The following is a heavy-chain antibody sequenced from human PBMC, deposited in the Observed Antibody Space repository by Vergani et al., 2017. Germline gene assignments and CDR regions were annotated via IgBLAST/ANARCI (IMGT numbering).Heavy chain of an antibody. V-gene: IGHV4-4*07. Sequence: QVQLQESGPGLVKPSETLSLTCTVSGGSISPYYWSWIRPPAGKGLEWIGRIYMNGYTNYNPSLKRRVVVSVDTAKNQFSLKLTSVTAADTAIDYFARMAHCRGTTCEGAFDLWGQGTMVTVSA. CDR3: ARMAHCRGTTCEGAFDL. CDR1: GGSISPYY. D-gene: IGHD1-1*01. CDR2: IYMNGYT. J-gene: IGHJ3*01.